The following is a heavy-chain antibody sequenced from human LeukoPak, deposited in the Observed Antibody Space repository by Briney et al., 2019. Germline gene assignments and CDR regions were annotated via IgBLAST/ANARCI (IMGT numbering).Heavy chain of an antibody. J-gene: IGHJ4*02. Sequence: GGSLRLSCAASGFSVSSKYMAWVRQAPGKGLEWVSFINSGGTTNYADSVKGRFTISRDYSKNTMTLQMNSLRAEDTAVYYCATIVSDSSGWYHFDHWGQGALVTVSS. V-gene: IGHV3-66*01. CDR1: GFSVSSKY. CDR3: ATIVSDSSGWYHFDH. CDR2: INSGGTT. D-gene: IGHD6-19*01.